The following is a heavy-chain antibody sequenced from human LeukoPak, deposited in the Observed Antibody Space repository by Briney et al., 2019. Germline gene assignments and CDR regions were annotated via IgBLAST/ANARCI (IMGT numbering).Heavy chain of an antibody. J-gene: IGHJ5*02. CDR2: IYYSGST. Sequence: PGGSLRLSCAASGFTFSGYWMSWVRQAPGKGLEWGGSIYYSGSTYYNPSLKSRVTISVDTSKNQFSLKLSSVTAADAAVYYCARWSGRGGKRFWFDPWGQGTLVTVSS. D-gene: IGHD3-16*01. CDR3: ARWSGRGGKRFWFDP. V-gene: IGHV4-38-2*01. CDR1: GFTFSGYW.